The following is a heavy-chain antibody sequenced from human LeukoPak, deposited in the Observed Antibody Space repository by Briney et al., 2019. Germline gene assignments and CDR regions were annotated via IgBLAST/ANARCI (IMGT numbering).Heavy chain of an antibody. Sequence: SGTLSLTCSVSGDSLSSNYWSWIRQPPGKGLEWIGYIHGSGFTHYDPSLRSRVTISEDTSKSQFYLDLTSLTAADTALYYCARNVGWYTYDTWGQGILVTVSS. V-gene: IGHV4-59*12. CDR3: ARNVGWYTYDT. J-gene: IGHJ5*02. D-gene: IGHD6-19*01. CDR1: GDSLSSNY. CDR2: IHGSGFT.